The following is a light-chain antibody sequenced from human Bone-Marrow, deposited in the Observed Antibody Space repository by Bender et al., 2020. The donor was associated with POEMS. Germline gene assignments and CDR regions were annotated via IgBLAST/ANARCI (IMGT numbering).Light chain of an antibody. J-gene: IGLJ2*01. CDR1: SSDVGSYNL. Sequence: QSALTQPASVSGSPGQSITISCTGTSSDVGSYNLVSWYQQHPDKAPRLMIYESSKRPSGVSDRFSGSKSGNTASLTISGLQVEDEADYYCTSYTSSNTLVFGGGTKLTVL. V-gene: IGLV2-14*02. CDR2: ESS. CDR3: TSYTSSNTLV.